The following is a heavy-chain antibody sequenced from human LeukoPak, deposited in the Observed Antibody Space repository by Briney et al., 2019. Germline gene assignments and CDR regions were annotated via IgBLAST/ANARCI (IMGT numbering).Heavy chain of an antibody. V-gene: IGHV3-74*03. Sequence: GGSLRLSCVAPGFTFSSYWMHWVRQAPGKGLVWVSRISSDGSGTKCADSVKGRFTVSRDNSKNTLYLQMNSLSAEDTAVYYCAKNGDRGAYCSGGTCYPYYYHYMDVWGKGTTVTISS. J-gene: IGHJ6*03. CDR3: AKNGDRGAYCSGGTCYPYYYHYMDV. CDR1: GFTFSSYW. CDR2: ISSDGSGT. D-gene: IGHD2-15*01.